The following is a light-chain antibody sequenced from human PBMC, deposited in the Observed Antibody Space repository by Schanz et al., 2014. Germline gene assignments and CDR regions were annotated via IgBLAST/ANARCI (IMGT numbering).Light chain of an antibody. J-gene: IGLJ1*01. CDR1: SSDVGSYNL. Sequence: QSALTQPASVSGSPGQSITISCTGTSSDVGSYNLVSWYQQHPGKAPKLMIYEVTKRPSGVPDRFSGSKSGNTASLTISGVQAEDEADYYCSSYTSSSTYVFGTGTKLTVL. V-gene: IGLV2-14*02. CDR2: EVT. CDR3: SSYTSSSTYV.